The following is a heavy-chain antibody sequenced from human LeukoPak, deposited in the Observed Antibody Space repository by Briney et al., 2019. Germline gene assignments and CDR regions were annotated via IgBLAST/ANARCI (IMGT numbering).Heavy chain of an antibody. Sequence: GGSLRLSCAASGFTFSSYSMNWVRQAPGKGLEWVSAISGSGGSTYYADSVKGRFTISRDNSKNTLYLQMNSLRAEDTAVYYCAKGHVTMVRGVIIGTWFDYWGQGTLVTVSS. CDR3: AKGHVTMVRGVIIGTWFDY. CDR2: ISGSGGST. V-gene: IGHV3-23*01. CDR1: GFTFSSYS. D-gene: IGHD3-10*01. J-gene: IGHJ4*02.